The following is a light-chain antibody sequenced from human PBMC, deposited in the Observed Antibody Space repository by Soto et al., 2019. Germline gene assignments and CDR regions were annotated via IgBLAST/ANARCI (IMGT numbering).Light chain of an antibody. CDR3: QQYNNWPPIT. V-gene: IGKV3D-15*01. CDR1: QSVSSN. Sequence: EIVLTQSPGTLSLSPGERATLSCRASQSVSSNYLAWYQQKPGQAPRLLIYGASSRATGIPARFSGSGSGTEFTLTISSLQSEDFAVYYCQQYNNWPPITLGQGTRLEI. J-gene: IGKJ5*01. CDR2: GAS.